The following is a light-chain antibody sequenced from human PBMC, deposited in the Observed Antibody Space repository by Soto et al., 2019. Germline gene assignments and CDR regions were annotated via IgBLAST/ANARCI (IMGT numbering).Light chain of an antibody. CDR3: QQRQYWPPIT. Sequence: VLTQSQGTLSLSPGERATLSCRASQDINSDYFAWYQQKPGQAPRLVIYDASNRAPGIPARFSGSGSGTDLTLTISSLEPEDFAVYYCQQRQYWPPITSAQGTRLAVK. CDR2: DAS. J-gene: IGKJ5*01. V-gene: IGKV3-11*01. CDR1: QDINSDY.